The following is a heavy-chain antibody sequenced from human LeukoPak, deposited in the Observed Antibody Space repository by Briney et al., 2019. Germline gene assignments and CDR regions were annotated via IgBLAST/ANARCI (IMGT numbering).Heavy chain of an antibody. D-gene: IGHD2-2*01. V-gene: IGHV4-30-4*01. CDR2: IYYSGST. J-gene: IGHJ6*02. Sequence: PSQTLSLTCTVSGGSISSGDYYWSWIRQPPGKGLEWIGYIYYSGSTYYNPSLKSRVTISVDTSKNQFSLKLSSVTAADTAVYYCARDRYCSSTSCSTTPYYYYGMDVWGQGTTVTVSS. CDR3: ARDRYCSSTSCSTTPYYYYGMDV. CDR1: GGSISSGDYY.